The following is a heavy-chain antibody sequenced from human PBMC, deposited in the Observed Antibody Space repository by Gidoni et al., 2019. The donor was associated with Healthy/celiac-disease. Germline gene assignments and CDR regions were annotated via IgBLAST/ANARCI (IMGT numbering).Heavy chain of an antibody. V-gene: IGHV3-33*01. CDR1: GCTVRSYG. Sequence: QVQLVESGGGVVQPGRALRLDCAASGCTVRSYGMHWVRQAPGKGLEWVAVIWYAGINKSSAASVKGRFTISRDNSKNTLYLQMNSLRAEDTAVYYCARGYSGSYAYFDYWGQGTLVTVSS. CDR2: IWYAGINK. CDR3: ARGYSGSYAYFDY. D-gene: IGHD1-26*01. J-gene: IGHJ4*02.